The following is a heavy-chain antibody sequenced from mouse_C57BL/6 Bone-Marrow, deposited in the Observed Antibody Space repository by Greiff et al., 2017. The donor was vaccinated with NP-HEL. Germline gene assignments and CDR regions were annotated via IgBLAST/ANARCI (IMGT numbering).Heavy chain of an antibody. V-gene: IGHV1-81*01. Sequence: VKLQESGAELARPGASVKLSCKASGYTFTSYGISWVKQRTGQGLEWIGEIYPRSGNTYYNEKFKGKATLTADKSSSTAYMELRSLTSEDSAVYFCARGGYSNYLYYYAMDYWGQGTSVTFSS. CDR3: ARGGYSNYLYYYAMDY. D-gene: IGHD2-5*01. J-gene: IGHJ4*01. CDR2: IYPRSGNT. CDR1: GYTFTSYG.